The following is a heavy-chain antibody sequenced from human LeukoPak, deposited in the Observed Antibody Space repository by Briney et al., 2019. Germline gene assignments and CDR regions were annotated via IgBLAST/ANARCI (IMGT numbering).Heavy chain of an antibody. J-gene: IGHJ4*02. CDR2: IYNSGST. Sequence: SETLSLTCTVSGGSFSICYRSWIRQPPGKGLEWIGYIYNSGSTNYNPSLKSRVTISVDTSKNQFSLKLNSVTAADTAVYFCARDRELGYWGQGTLVTVSS. D-gene: IGHD3-10*01. V-gene: IGHV4-59*01. CDR1: GGSFSICY. CDR3: ARDRELGY.